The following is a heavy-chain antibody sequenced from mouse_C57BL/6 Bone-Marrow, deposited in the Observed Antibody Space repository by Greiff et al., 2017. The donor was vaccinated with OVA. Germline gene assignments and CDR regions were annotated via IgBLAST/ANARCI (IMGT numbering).Heavy chain of an antibody. J-gene: IGHJ4*01. Sequence: HPPQPVSYLVKPGASVKMSCKASGYTFTSYWITWVKQRPGQGLEWIGDIYPGSGSTNYNEKFKSKATLTVDTSSSTAYMQLSSLTSEDSAVYYCAKGTLRWLLPYAMDYWGQGTQSPSPQ. V-gene: IGHV1-55*01. CDR3: AKGTLRWLLPYAMDY. CDR1: GYTFTSYW. D-gene: IGHD2-3*01. CDR2: IYPGSGST.